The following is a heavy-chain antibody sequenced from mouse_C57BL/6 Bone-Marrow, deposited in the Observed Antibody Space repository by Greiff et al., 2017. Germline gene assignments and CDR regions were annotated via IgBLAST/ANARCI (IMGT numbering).Heavy chain of an antibody. CDR3: ARWGYDYDRGKAMDY. J-gene: IGHJ4*01. D-gene: IGHD2-4*01. Sequence: QVQLQQPGAELVKPGASVKLSCKASGYTFTSYWMHWVKQRPGQGLAWIGMIHPNSGSTNYNEKFKSKATLTVDKSSSTAYMQLSSLTSEDSAVYYCARWGYDYDRGKAMDYWGQGTSVTVSS. CDR1: GYTFTSYW. V-gene: IGHV1-64*01. CDR2: IHPNSGST.